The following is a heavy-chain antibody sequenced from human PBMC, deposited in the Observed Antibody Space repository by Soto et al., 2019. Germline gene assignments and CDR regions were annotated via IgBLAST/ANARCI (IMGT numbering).Heavy chain of an antibody. V-gene: IGHV3-21*01. CDR2: ISSSSSYI. D-gene: IGHD2-15*01. Sequence: EVQLVESGGGLVKPGGSLRLSCAASGFTFSSYSMNWVRQAPGKGLEWGSSISSSSSYIYYADSVKGRFTISRDNAKNSLYLQMNSLRAEDTAVYYCASYCSGGSCYPPYYYYGMDVWGQGTTVTVSS. CDR1: GFTFSSYS. J-gene: IGHJ6*02. CDR3: ASYCSGGSCYPPYYYYGMDV.